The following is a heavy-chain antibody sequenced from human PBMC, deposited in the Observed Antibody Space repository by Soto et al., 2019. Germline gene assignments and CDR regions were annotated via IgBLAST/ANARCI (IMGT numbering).Heavy chain of an antibody. CDR3: VCGAMRRLVAVTG. Sequence: GASQILSYSASLFTFSSYGMHWVRQAPGKGLEWVAGISFTGGSTYYADSVKGRFTISRDNSQNTLYLQMNSLRVEDTAGFMCVCGAMRRLVAVTGWGQGTQVTVSS. CDR1: LFTFSSYG. J-gene: IGHJ4*03. D-gene: IGHD5-12*01. V-gene: IGHV3-23*01. CDR2: ISFTGGST.